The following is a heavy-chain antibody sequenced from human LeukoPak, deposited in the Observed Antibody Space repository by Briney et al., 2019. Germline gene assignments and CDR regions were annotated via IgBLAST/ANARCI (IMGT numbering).Heavy chain of an antibody. V-gene: IGHV3-30*18. D-gene: IGHD2-21*01. CDR1: GFTFSYYG. Sequence: PGRSLRLSCAASGFTFSYYGIHWVRQAPGKGLEWVAIISFDGSNEYYADSVKGRFTISRDNSKNTMYLQMISLRAEDTAIYYCAKDRGFSISSYFYYGMDVWGQGTTVTVAS. CDR2: ISFDGSNE. CDR3: AKDRGFSISSYFYYGMDV. J-gene: IGHJ6*02.